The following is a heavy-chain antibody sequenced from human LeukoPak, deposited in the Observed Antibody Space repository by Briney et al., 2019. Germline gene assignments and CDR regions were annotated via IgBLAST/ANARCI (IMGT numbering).Heavy chain of an antibody. CDR1: GGSISGYY. D-gene: IGHD5-18*01. CDR2: IYDSGST. V-gene: IGHV4-59*01. Sequence: SSETLSLTCTVSGGSISGYYWSWIRQPPGKGLEWIGYIYDSGSTNYNPSLKSRVTISVDTSKNQFSLKLSSVTAADTAVYYCASERYRYFDYWGQGTLVTVSS. J-gene: IGHJ4*02. CDR3: ASERYRYFDY.